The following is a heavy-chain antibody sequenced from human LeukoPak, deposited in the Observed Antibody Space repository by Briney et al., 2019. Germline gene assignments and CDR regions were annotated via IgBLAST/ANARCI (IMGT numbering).Heavy chain of an antibody. CDR1: GFTFSSYS. CDR3: ARDGATMVRGVMVY. CDR2: ISSSSTI. D-gene: IGHD3-10*01. V-gene: IGHV3-48*01. Sequence: GGSLRLSCAASGFTFSSYSMNWVRQAPGKGLEWVSYISSSSTIYYADSVKGRFTISRDNAKNSLYLQMNSLRAEDTAVYYCARDGATMVRGVMVYWGQGALVTVSS. J-gene: IGHJ4*02.